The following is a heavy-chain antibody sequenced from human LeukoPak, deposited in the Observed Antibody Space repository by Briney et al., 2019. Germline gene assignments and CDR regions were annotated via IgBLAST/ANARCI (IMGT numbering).Heavy chain of an antibody. D-gene: IGHD7-27*01. V-gene: IGHV3-21*04. CDR1: GFTFSTYN. CDR2: ITSTSTYI. J-gene: IGHJ3*01. Sequence: GGSLRLSCAASGFTFSTYNMNWVRQTPGKGLEWVSSITSTSTYIYYADSVKGRFTISRDNSKNTLYLQMNSLRAEDSAVYYCARGSTWGQDDVFDVWGQGTMVTVSS. CDR3: ARGSTWGQDDVFDV.